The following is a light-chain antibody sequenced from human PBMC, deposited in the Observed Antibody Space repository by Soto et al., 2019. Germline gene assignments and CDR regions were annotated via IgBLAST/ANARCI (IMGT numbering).Light chain of an antibody. J-gene: IGLJ2*01. CDR2: LNSDGSH. V-gene: IGLV4-69*01. CDR1: SGHSNYA. Sequence: QLVLTQSPSASASRGASVKLTCTLSSGHSNYAIAWHQQQSEKGPRYLMKLNSDGSHSKGDGIPDRFSGSSSGAERYLTISSLESEDDADYYCQTWGSGIVVFGGGTKVTVL. CDR3: QTWGSGIVV.